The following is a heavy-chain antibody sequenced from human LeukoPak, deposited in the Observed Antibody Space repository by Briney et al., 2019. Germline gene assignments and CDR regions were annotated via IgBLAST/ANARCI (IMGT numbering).Heavy chain of an antibody. D-gene: IGHD2-21*01. J-gene: IGHJ4*02. V-gene: IGHV3-7*01. CDR2: IKQDGSEK. CDR1: GFTFSSYW. Sequence: GGSLRLSCAASGFTFSSYWMSWVRQAPGKGLEWVANIKQDGSEKYYVDSVKGRFTISRDNAKNSLYLQMNSLRAEDTAVYYCARPRGCGSARCNNFDYWGQGTLVTVSS. CDR3: ARPRGCGSARCNNFDY.